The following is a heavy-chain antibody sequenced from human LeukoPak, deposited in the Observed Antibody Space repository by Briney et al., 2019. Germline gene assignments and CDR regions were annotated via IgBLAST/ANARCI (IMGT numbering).Heavy chain of an antibody. V-gene: IGHV4-34*01. CDR1: GGSLSGYY. J-gene: IGHJ4*02. Sequence: SETLSLTCAVDGGSLSGYYWSWIRQPPGKGLEWIGEINHSGSTNYNPSLKSRVTISVDTSKNQFSLKLSSVTAADTAVYYCERRSIMVTFGGDIVIGVGYYFDYWGQGTLVTVSS. CDR3: ERRSIMVTFGGDIVIGVGYYFDY. CDR2: INHSGST. D-gene: IGHD3-16*02.